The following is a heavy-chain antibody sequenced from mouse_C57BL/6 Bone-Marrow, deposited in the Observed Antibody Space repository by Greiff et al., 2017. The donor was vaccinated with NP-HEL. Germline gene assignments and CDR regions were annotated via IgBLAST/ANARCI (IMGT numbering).Heavy chain of an antibody. CDR3: AFTTVVADYFDY. J-gene: IGHJ2*01. V-gene: IGHV1-42*01. CDR2: INPSTGGT. D-gene: IGHD1-1*01. CDR1: GYSFTSYY. Sequence: VQLQQSGPELVKPGASVKISCKASGYSFTSYYMNWVKQSPEKSLEWIGEINPSTGGTTYNQKFKAKATLTVDKSSSTAYMQLKSLTSEDSAVYYCAFTTVVADYFDYWGQGTTLTVSS.